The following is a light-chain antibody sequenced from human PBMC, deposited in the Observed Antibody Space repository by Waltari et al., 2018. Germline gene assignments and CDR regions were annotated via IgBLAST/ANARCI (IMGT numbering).Light chain of an antibody. CDR3: NSRDSSGNHWV. Sequence: SSELTQDPAVSVALGQTVSITCQGYSLRSYYARWYQQKPGQAPVLVIYGKNNRPSGIPDRFSGSSSGNTASLTITGAQAEDEADYYCNSRDSSGNHWVFGGGTKLTVL. V-gene: IGLV3-19*01. CDR1: SLRSYY. J-gene: IGLJ3*02. CDR2: GKN.